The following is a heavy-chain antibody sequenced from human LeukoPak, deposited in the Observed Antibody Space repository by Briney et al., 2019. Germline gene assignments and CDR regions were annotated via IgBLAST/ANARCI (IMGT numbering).Heavy chain of an antibody. J-gene: IGHJ3*02. D-gene: IGHD2-2*01. CDR3: ARDGTWYCSSTSCSDAFDI. CDR2: SSTYNGNT. V-gene: IGHV1-18*01. Sequence: ASVKVSCKASVYTFTSYGIIWVRQAPGQGLEWMGWSSTYNGNTNYAQKLQGRVTMTTDTSTSTAYMELRSLRSDDTAVYYCARDGTWYCSSTSCSDAFDIWGQGTMVTVSS. CDR1: VYTFTSYG.